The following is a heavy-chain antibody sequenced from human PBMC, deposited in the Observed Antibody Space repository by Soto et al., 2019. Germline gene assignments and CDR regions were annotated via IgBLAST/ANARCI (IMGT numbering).Heavy chain of an antibody. Sequence: QVQLVQSGGEVKQPGASVKVSCKTSGYTFSNYGISWVGQAPGQGLEWVGWISGYNGNTKHAQNVQGRVTLTTDTSTSTVYMELRSLTSDDTAVYYCARDRDTSGWYRSNFWGQGTLVSVSS. CDR2: ISGYNGNT. CDR3: ARDRDTSGWYRSNF. D-gene: IGHD6-19*01. CDR1: GYTFSNYG. J-gene: IGHJ4*02. V-gene: IGHV1-18*01.